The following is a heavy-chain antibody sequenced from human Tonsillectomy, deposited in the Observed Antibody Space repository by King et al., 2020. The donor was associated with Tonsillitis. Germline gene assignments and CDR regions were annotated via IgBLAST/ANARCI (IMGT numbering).Heavy chain of an antibody. V-gene: IGHV1-2*02. Sequence: QLVQSGAEVKKPGASAKVSCKASGYTFTDYYMHWVRQAPGQGLEWMGWINPNSGGTNYAQKFQGRVTMTRDTSISTAYMELSRLRFDDTAVYYCARDHEGLLWFGELLYRFDYWGQGTLVTVSS. CDR3: ARDHEGLLWFGELLYRFDY. CDR2: INPNSGGT. J-gene: IGHJ4*02. D-gene: IGHD3-10*01. CDR1: GYTFTDYY.